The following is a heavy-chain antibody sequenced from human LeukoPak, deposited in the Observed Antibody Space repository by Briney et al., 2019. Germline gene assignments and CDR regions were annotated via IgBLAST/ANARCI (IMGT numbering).Heavy chain of an antibody. J-gene: IGHJ6*02. D-gene: IGHD3-3*01. V-gene: IGHV3-23*01. Sequence: GGSLRLSCAASGFTFSSYAMSWVRQAPGKGLEWVSAISGSGGSTYYADSVKGRFTISRDNSKNTLYLQMNSLRAEDTAVYYCADGTYYDFWSGCYPHVYGMDVWGQGTTVTVSS. CDR3: ADGTYYDFWSGCYPHVYGMDV. CDR2: ISGSGGST. CDR1: GFTFSSYA.